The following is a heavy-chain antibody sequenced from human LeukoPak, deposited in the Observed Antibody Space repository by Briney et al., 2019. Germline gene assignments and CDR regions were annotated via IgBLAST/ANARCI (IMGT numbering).Heavy chain of an antibody. Sequence: PSETLSLTCTVSGGSINSGGSCWGWIRQPPGKGLEWIGDISDGGRSDYNPSLKSRVTVSRDTSKNQFSLKLTSVTAADTAIYYCARLPTGFPNWFGPWGQGTLVAVST. V-gene: IGHV4-39*01. J-gene: IGHJ5*02. CDR2: ISDGGRS. CDR3: ARLPTGFPNWFGP. D-gene: IGHD2-21*01. CDR1: GGSINSGGSC.